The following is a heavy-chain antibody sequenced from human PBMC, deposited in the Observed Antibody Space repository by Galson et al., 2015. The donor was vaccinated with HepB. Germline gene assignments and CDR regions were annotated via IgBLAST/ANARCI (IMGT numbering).Heavy chain of an antibody. CDR3: AREAYFDY. J-gene: IGHJ4*02. CDR2: IIPIFGTA. CDR1: GGTFSSYA. V-gene: IGHV1-69*13. Sequence: SVKVSCKASGGTFSSYAISWVRQAPGQGLEWMGGIIPIFGTANYAQKFQGRVTITADESTSTAYMELSSLKASDTAMYYCAREAYFDYWGQGTLVTVSS.